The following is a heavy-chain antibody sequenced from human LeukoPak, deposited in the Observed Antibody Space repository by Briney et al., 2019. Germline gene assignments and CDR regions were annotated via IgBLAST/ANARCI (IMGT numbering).Heavy chain of an antibody. CDR2: IIPILGIA. V-gene: IGHV1-69*04. J-gene: IGHJ5*02. D-gene: IGHD3-22*01. CDR1: GGIFSSYA. Sequence: ASVKVSCKASGGIFSSYAISWVRQAPGQGLEWMGRIIPILGIANYAQKFQGRVTITADKSTSTAYMELSSLRSEDTAVYYCARVSPGTYYYDSSGYYWFDPWGQGTLVTVSS. CDR3: ARVSPGTYYYDSSGYYWFDP.